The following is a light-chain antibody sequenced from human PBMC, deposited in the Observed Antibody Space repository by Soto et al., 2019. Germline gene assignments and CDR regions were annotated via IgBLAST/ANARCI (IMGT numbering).Light chain of an antibody. CDR2: AAS. CDR3: LLDYSYFWA. J-gene: IGKJ1*01. CDR1: QGIRSA. V-gene: IGKV1-6*01. Sequence: IQLTQSPCFLSASVGGRVTITCRTSQGIRSALGWYQQKPGKVPKLLIYAASTLQSGVPSRFSGSGSGRDFTLTISSLQPEDFATYYCLLDYSYFWAFGQGTKVDI.